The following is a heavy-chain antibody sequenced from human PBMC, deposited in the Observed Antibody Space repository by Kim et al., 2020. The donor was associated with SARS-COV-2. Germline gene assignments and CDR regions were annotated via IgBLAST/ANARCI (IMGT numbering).Heavy chain of an antibody. V-gene: IGHV3-33*06. Sequence: GGSLRLSCAASGFTFSSYGMHWVRQAPGKGLEWVAVIWYDGSNKYYADSVKGRFTISRDNSKNTLYLQMNSLRAEDTAVYYCAKDLNGDYAMDYWGQGTLVTVSS. D-gene: IGHD4-17*01. CDR1: GFTFSSYG. CDR2: IWYDGSNK. CDR3: AKDLNGDYAMDY. J-gene: IGHJ4*02.